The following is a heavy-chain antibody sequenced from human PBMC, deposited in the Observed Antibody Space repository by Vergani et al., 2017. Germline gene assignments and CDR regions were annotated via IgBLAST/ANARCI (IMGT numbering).Heavy chain of an antibody. CDR1: GGSISSSSYY. Sequence: QLQLQESGPGLVKPSETLSLTCTVSGGSISSSSYYWGWIRQPPGKGLEWIGSIYYSGSTYYNPSLKSRVTISVDTSKNQFALKLSSVSAADTAVYYCARVRDGYNPKGLDPWGQGTLVTVSS. J-gene: IGHJ5*02. CDR2: IYYSGST. CDR3: ARVRDGYNPKGLDP. V-gene: IGHV4-39*07. D-gene: IGHD5-24*01.